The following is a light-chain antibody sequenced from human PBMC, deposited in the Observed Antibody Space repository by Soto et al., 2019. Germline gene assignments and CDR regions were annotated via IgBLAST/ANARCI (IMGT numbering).Light chain of an antibody. CDR1: QSVSSTY. Sequence: EIVLTQSPGTLSLSPGDRATLSCRASQSVSSTYLAWYQQKPGQAHRLLIYGASSRDTGIPDRFSGSGSGTDFTLTISMLEPEYVAVYYCQQYSRVYTFGQGTKLEIK. CDR3: QQYSRVYT. J-gene: IGKJ2*01. CDR2: GAS. V-gene: IGKV3-20*01.